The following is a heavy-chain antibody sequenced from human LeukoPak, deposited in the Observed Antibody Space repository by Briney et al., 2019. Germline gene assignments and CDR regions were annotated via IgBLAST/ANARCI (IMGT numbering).Heavy chain of an antibody. CDR3: ARDGSGSSTFDY. J-gene: IGHJ4*02. Sequence: SETLSLICTVSGGSISSYYWSWIRQPPGKGLEWIGYIYYSGSTNYNPSLKSRVTISVDTSKNQFSLKLSSVTAADTAVYYCARDGSGSSTFDYWGQGTLVTVSS. CDR1: GGSISSYY. V-gene: IGHV4-59*12. CDR2: IYYSGST. D-gene: IGHD3-10*01.